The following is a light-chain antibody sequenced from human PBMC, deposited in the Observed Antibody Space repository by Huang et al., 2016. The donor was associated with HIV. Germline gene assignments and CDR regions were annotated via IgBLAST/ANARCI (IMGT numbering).Light chain of an antibody. CDR3: QQSYSNSFT. Sequence: DIQMTQSPSSLSASVGDRVTITCRASQSISNYLNWYQQKPGKVPTLLIYAASNLQSGDPSRFSGSGSGTDFALTISSLQSEDFATYYCQQSYSNSFTFGQGTRLEIK. J-gene: IGKJ5*01. V-gene: IGKV1-39*01. CDR1: QSISNY. CDR2: AAS.